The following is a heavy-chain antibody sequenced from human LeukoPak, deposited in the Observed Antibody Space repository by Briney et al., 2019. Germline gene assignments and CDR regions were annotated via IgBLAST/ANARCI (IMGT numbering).Heavy chain of an antibody. CDR2: IYHSGST. Sequence: PSETLSLTCAVSGVSISSSNWWSWVRQPPGKGLGWIGEIYHSGSTNYNPSLKSRVTISVDTSKNQFSLKLSSVTAADTAVYYCPRQYSSSSHPYFHSWGQGTLVTVSS. CDR3: PRQYSSSSHPYFHS. D-gene: IGHD6-13*01. V-gene: IGHV4-4*02. CDR1: GVSISSSNW. J-gene: IGHJ4*02.